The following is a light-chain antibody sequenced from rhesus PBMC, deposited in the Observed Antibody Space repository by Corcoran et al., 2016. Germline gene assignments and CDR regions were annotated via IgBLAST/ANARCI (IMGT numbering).Light chain of an antibody. J-gene: IGLJ1*01. CDR1: SSDIGGYNL. V-gene: IGLV2-13*03. CDR2: EVS. CDR3: SLYVSSSNLI. Sequence: QAAPTQSTSVSGSPGQSVTISCTGTSSDIGGYNLVSWYQQHTGKAPNLMIYEVSKRPSGVSDRFSGSKSGNTASLTLSGLQAEDESHYYVSLYVSSSNLIFGAGTRLTVL.